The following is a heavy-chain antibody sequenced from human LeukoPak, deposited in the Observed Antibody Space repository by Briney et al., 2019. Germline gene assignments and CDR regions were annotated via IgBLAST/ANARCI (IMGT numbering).Heavy chain of an antibody. V-gene: IGHV3-9*01. CDR2: ISWNSGSI. CDR3: VRKNSIAAAGPFDY. D-gene: IGHD6-13*01. J-gene: IGHJ4*02. CDR1: GFTFDDYA. Sequence: PGGSLRLSCAASGFTFDDYAMHWVRQAPGKGLEWVSGISWNSGSIGYADSVKGRFTISRDNAKNSLYLQTNSLRAVDTALYYCVRKNSIAAAGPFDYWGQGTLVTVSS.